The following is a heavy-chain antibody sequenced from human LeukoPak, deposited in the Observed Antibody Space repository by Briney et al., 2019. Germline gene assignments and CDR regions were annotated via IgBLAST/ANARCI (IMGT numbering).Heavy chain of an antibody. V-gene: IGHV4-59*01. Sequence: SETLSLTCTVSGGSISPYYWNWIRQPPGKGLEWIGYIYYSGSTNYNPSLKSRVTISVDTSKNQFSLKLSSVTAADTAVYYCARDVAGFDYWGQGTLVTVSS. CDR3: ARDVAGFDY. D-gene: IGHD6-13*01. CDR1: GGSISPYY. CDR2: IYYSGST. J-gene: IGHJ4*02.